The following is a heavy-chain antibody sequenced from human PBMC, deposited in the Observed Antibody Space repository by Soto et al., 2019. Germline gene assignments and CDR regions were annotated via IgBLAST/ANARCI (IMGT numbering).Heavy chain of an antibody. D-gene: IGHD6-13*01. J-gene: IGHJ4*02. CDR3: AKDRASSWEGPS. V-gene: IGHV3-23*01. Sequence: GGPLRISFAASWFTFCNYALSWVRQAPGRGLGGVSAISGSGGWTYYADCVKGRFTSPRDNSKNTLYLQMSSLRAEDTAVYYCAKDRASSWEGPSWGQGTLVTVSS. CDR1: WFTFCNYA. CDR2: ISGSGGWT.